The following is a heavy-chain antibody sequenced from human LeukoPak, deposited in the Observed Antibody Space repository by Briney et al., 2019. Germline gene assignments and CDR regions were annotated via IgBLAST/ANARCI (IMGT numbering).Heavy chain of an antibody. Sequence: GGSLRLSCAASGFTFSSYAMSWVRQAPGKGLEWVSAISGSGGSTYYADSVKGRFTIPRDNSKNTLYLQMNSLRAEDTAVYYCAKVGYCSSTSCSKGHYYYYYYGMDVWGQGTTVTVSS. CDR3: AKVGYCSSTSCSKGHYYYYYYGMDV. V-gene: IGHV3-23*01. CDR1: GFTFSSYA. J-gene: IGHJ6*02. CDR2: ISGSGGST. D-gene: IGHD2-2*03.